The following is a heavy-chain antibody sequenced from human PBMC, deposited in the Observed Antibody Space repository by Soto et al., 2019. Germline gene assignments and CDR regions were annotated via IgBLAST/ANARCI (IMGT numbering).Heavy chain of an antibody. V-gene: IGHV3-13*01. CDR1: GFPFSSYD. CDR2: VGTAGDT. D-gene: IGHD2-15*01. Sequence: RLSCAASGFPFSSYDMHWVRQATGKGLEWVSTVGTAGDTYYPGSVKGRFTISRENAKNSLYLQMNSLRAGDTAVYYCARGPPEYCSGGSCYRDGAFDIWGQGTMVTVSS. J-gene: IGHJ3*02. CDR3: ARGPPEYCSGGSCYRDGAFDI.